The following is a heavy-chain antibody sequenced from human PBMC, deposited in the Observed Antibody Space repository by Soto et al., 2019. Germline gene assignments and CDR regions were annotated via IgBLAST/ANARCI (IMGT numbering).Heavy chain of an antibody. CDR3: AKEWGRPLDY. V-gene: IGHV3-23*01. CDR1: GFTFSSYA. Sequence: GGSLRLSCAAFGFTFSSYAISWVRQAPGKGLEWVSAISNSGGNTYYADSVMGRFTISRDNSKNTLFLQMNSLTAEDTAIYYCAKEWGRPLDYWGQGTLVTVSS. D-gene: IGHD7-27*01. CDR2: ISNSGGNT. J-gene: IGHJ4*02.